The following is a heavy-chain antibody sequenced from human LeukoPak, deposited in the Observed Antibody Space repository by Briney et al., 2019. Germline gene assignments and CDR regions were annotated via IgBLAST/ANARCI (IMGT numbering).Heavy chain of an antibody. CDR1: GFTFRSYW. J-gene: IGHJ4*02. CDR3: ARDVYGDYVDY. CDR2: INSDGSST. Sequence: TGGSLRLSCAASGFTFRSYWMHWVRQAPGKGLVWVSRINSDGSSTSYADSVKGRFTISRDNAKNTLYLQMNSLRAEDTAVYYCARDVYGDYVDYWGQGTLVTVSS. V-gene: IGHV3-74*01. D-gene: IGHD4-17*01.